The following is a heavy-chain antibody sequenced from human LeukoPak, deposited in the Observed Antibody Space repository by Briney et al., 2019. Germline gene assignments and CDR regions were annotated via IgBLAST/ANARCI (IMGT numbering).Heavy chain of an antibody. Sequence: GGSLRLSCAASGFTFSSYSMNWVRQAPGKGLEWVSSISSSSYIYYADSVKGRFTISRDNAKNSLYPQMNSLRAEDTAVYYCARERIVVVGDAFDIWGQGTMVTVSS. D-gene: IGHD3-22*01. CDR1: GFTFSSYS. CDR3: ARERIVVVGDAFDI. V-gene: IGHV3-21*01. CDR2: ISSSSYI. J-gene: IGHJ3*02.